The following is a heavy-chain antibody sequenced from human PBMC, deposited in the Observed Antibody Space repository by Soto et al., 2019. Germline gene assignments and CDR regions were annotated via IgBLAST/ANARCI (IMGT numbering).Heavy chain of an antibody. V-gene: IGHV3-23*01. Sequence: GGSLRLSCAASGFTFSSYAMSWVRQAPGKGLEWVSAISGSGGSTYYADSVKGRFTISRDNSKNTLYLQMNSLRAEDTAVYYCAKDLPLAYSSSGDAFDIWGQGTMVTVS. J-gene: IGHJ3*02. CDR1: GFTFSSYA. D-gene: IGHD6-13*01. CDR3: AKDLPLAYSSSGDAFDI. CDR2: ISGSGGST.